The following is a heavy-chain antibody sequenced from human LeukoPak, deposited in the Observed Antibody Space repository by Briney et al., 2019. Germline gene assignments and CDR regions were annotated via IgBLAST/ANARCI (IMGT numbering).Heavy chain of an antibody. J-gene: IGHJ4*02. CDR3: AKVRGYSFDS. CDR1: GFIFSTYF. V-gene: IGHV3-21*01. CDR2: ISISSSSI. D-gene: IGHD4-23*01. Sequence: SGGSLRLSCAASGFIFSTYFMTWVRQAPGKGLQWVSSISISSSSIYFADSVKGRFTISRDNAKNSLYLQMNSLRAEDTAVYFCAKVRGYSFDSWGQGTLVTVSS.